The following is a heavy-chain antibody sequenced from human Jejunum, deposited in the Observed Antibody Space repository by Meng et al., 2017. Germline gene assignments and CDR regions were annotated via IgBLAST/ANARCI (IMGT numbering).Heavy chain of an antibody. CDR1: GFTFSSYA. Sequence: EIQLVAAGGHLVQPGGSLRLSCVVSGFTFSSYAMHWFRQAPGKGLEYVSAISDDGKSTYYVNSVKGRFTISRDNSKNTLYLQMGSLRAEDMALYYCARGIVPTRSLDNWGQGTLVTVSS. CDR3: ARGIVPTRSLDN. D-gene: IGHD2/OR15-2a*01. J-gene: IGHJ4*02. CDR2: ISDDGKST. V-gene: IGHV3-64*01.